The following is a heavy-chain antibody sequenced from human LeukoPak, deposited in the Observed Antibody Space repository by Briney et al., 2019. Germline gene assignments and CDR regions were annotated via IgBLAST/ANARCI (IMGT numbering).Heavy chain of an antibody. CDR3: AREQIRFPDWFDP. CDR2: IYYSGST. J-gene: IGHJ5*02. Sequence: SETLSLTCTVSGGSISSGDYYWSWIRQPPGKGLEWIGYIYYSGSTYYNPSLKSRVTISVDTSKNQFSLKLGSVTAADTAVYYCAREQIRFPDWFDPWGQGTLVTVSS. D-gene: IGHD3-3*01. V-gene: IGHV4-30-4*01. CDR1: GGSISSGDYY.